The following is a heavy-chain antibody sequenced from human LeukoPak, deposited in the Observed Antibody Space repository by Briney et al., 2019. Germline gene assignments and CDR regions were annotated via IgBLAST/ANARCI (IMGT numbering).Heavy chain of an antibody. CDR1: GYTFTTYG. V-gene: IGHV1-18*01. CDR2: ISAYNGNT. Sequence: GASVKVSCKASGYTFTTYGISWVRQAPGQGVEWMGWISAYNGNTNYAQNLQGRVTMTTDTSTSTAYMELRSLTSNDTAVYYCARGRYCSGTSCYKVYYYYMDVWGKGTTVTVSS. J-gene: IGHJ6*03. CDR3: ARGRYCSGTSCYKVYYYYMDV. D-gene: IGHD2-2*02.